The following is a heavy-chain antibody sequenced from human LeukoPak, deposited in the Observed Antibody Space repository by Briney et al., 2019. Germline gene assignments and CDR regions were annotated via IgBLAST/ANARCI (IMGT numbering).Heavy chain of an antibody. CDR2: IYFSGST. Sequence: SETLSLTCTVSGGSISSSSYYWGWIRQPPGKGLEWIGNIYFSGSTFYNPSLKSRVTLSVDTSKNQFSLRLSSVTAADTAVYYCARLAPREFDNWGQGTLVTVSS. V-gene: IGHV4-39*01. CDR1: GGSISSSSYY. J-gene: IGHJ4*02. CDR3: ARLAPREFDN.